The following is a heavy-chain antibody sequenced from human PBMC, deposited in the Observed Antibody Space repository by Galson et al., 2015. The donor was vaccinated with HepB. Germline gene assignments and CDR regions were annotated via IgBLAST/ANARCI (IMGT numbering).Heavy chain of an antibody. D-gene: IGHD2-2*01. CDR1: GYSFSKYW. CDR2: IYPGDSDT. CDR3: ARLAMTRAYYYYGMDV. V-gene: IGHV5-51*03. Sequence: QSGAEVKKPGESLKISCKASGYSFSKYWIGWVRQMPGKGLELMRIIYPGDSDTNYSPSFQGHVTISADKSISTAYLQWSSLKASDTAMYYCARLAMTRAYYYYGMDVWGQGTTVTVSS. J-gene: IGHJ6*02.